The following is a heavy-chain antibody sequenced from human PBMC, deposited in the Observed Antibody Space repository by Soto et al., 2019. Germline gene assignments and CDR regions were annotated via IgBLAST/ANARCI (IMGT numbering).Heavy chain of an antibody. CDR1: GFTFSGYW. D-gene: IGHD7-27*01. J-gene: IGHJ4*02. CDR2: LNPNGTFT. CDR3: ALGAHSTTYWGHFYT. V-gene: IGHV3-74*01. Sequence: VGSLRLSCAGSGFTFSGYWMHWVRQAPGKGPVWVSRLNPNGTFTTNADSVKGRFTISRDNAKNTVYLQMNSLRADDTAVYYCALGAHSTTYWGHFYTRGQGAMVTVSS.